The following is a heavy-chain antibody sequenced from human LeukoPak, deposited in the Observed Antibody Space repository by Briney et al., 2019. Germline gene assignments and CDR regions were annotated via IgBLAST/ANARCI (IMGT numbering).Heavy chain of an antibody. J-gene: IGHJ4*02. V-gene: IGHV3-49*04. CDR3: TRVRSGNDFDY. CDR2: IRSRGYGGTT. Sequence: PGRSLRLSCPASGFTFGDHAMSWVRQAPGKGLEWVGFIRSRGYGGTTEYAASVEGRFSLSRDDSKSFVYLQMSSLKAEDTAVYYCTRVRSGNDFDYWGQGTLVTVSS. D-gene: IGHD3-10*01. CDR1: GFTFGDHA.